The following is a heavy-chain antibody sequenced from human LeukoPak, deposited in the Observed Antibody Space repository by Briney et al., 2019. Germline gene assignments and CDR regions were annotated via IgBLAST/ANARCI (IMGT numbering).Heavy chain of an antibody. Sequence: SETLSLTCTVSGGSISSYYWSWIRQPPGKGLEWIGYIYYSGSTNYNPSIKSRVTISVDTSKNQFSLKLSSVTAADTAVYYCARAGRSIAAAAWYFDYWGKGTTVTVSS. V-gene: IGHV4-59*01. CDR3: ARAGRSIAAAAWYFDY. CDR1: GGSISSYY. J-gene: IGHJ4*03. CDR2: IYYSGST. D-gene: IGHD6-13*01.